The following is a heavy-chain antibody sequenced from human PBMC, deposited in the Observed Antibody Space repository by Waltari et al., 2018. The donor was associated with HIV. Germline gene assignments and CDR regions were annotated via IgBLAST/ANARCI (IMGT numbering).Heavy chain of an antibody. V-gene: IGHV4-59*01. CDR2: IHYSGST. Sequence: QVQLQESGPGLVKPSETLSLTCTASSGSFSSYYWSWIRQPPGKGLEWIGYIHYSGSTNYNPSLKSRVTMSVDTSKNQFSLNLNSVTAADTAVYYCARDQGGWYYFAYWGQGTLVTVSS. J-gene: IGHJ4*02. CDR1: SGSFSSYY. D-gene: IGHD6-19*01. CDR3: ARDQGGWYYFAY.